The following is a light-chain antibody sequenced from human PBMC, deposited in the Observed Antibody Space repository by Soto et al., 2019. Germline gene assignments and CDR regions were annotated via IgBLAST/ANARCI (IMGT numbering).Light chain of an antibody. CDR1: QSVWSA. CDR3: QQYKNWPPLT. J-gene: IGKJ4*01. V-gene: IGKV3-15*01. CDR2: GAS. Sequence: EIVMTQSPATLSVSPGETATLSFRASQSVWSAVAWYQNKPGQATRLLIVGASIRATGVPGRFSGGGSGTEFTLTISNILSEDFAVYYFQQYKNWPPLTFGGGTTVEIK.